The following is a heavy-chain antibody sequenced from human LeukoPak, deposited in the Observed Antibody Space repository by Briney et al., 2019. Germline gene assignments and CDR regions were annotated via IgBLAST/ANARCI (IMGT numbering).Heavy chain of an antibody. V-gene: IGHV2-70*17. CDR2: IDWDDDE. CDR1: GFSLSTSGMC. J-gene: IGHJ4*02. D-gene: IGHD2/OR15-2a*01. Sequence: SGPTLVNPTQTLTLTCSFSGFSLSTSGMCVSWIRQPPGKALEWLARIDWDDDEFYSTSLKTRLTISKDTSKNQVVLTKTSMDPVDTATYYCARTHSSTYHFDFWGQGTLVTVSS. CDR3: ARTHSSTYHFDF.